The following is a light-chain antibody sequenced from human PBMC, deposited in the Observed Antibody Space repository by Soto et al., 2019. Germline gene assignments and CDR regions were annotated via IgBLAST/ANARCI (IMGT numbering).Light chain of an antibody. Sequence: DIQMTQSPSTLSASVGDRVTITCRASQSISSWLAWYQQKPGKAPKLLIYAASSLESGVPSRFSGSGSGTEFTLTISSLQPDDFATYCCQQYNSYLPWTFGQGTKVEIK. V-gene: IGKV1-5*01. CDR2: AAS. J-gene: IGKJ1*01. CDR3: QQYNSYLPWT. CDR1: QSISSW.